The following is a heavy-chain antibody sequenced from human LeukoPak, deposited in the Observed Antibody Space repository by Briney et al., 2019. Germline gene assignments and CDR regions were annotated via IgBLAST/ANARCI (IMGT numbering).Heavy chain of an antibody. CDR1: GFSFSRYA. CDR3: AKTGSGWFADC. V-gene: IGHV3-30*02. J-gene: IGHJ4*02. Sequence: PGGSLRLSCAASGFSFSRYAMHWVRQAPGKGLEWVTLIRYDGNNKYYADSVKGRLIISRDNSRNTLYLEMNSLRAEDTAVYYCAKTGSGWFADCWGQGTLVTVSS. CDR2: IRYDGNNK. D-gene: IGHD6-19*01.